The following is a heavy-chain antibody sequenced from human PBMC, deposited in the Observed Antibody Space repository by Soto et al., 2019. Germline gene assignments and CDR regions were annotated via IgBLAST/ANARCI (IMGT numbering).Heavy chain of an antibody. CDR3: AGVVGALGHGFDP. J-gene: IGHJ5*02. CDR1: GYTFTSYT. V-gene: IGHV1-18*01. D-gene: IGHD1-26*01. Sequence: QVQLVQSGAEVKEPGASVKVSCKASGYTFTSYTISWVRQAPGQGLEWMGRISPYNGNTNYAQKLQGRVTMTTDTSTSIANMELRRLRSDDTAVYYCAGVVGALGHGFDPWGQGTLVTVSS. CDR2: ISPYNGNT.